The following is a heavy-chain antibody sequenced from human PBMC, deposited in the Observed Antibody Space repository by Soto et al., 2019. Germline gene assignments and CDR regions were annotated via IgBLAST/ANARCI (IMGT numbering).Heavy chain of an antibody. J-gene: IGHJ6*02. CDR3: ASALNYDILTGMILDV. D-gene: IGHD3-9*01. V-gene: IGHV4-34*01. CDR1: GGSFNGYY. CDR2: INHSGST. Sequence: PSETLSLTCDVYGGSFNGYYWSWIRQTPEKGLEWIGEINHSGSTNYSPSLKSRVTISVDTSENQFSLKLSSVTAADTAVYYCASALNYDILTGMILDVWGQGTTVTVSS.